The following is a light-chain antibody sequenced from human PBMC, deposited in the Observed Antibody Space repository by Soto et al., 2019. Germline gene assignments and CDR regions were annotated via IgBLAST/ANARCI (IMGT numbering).Light chain of an antibody. CDR3: QPANCFPST. CDR1: QHISTW. V-gene: IGKV1-12*02. J-gene: IGKJ2*01. Sequence: DIQMTQSPSSVSASLGDRATITCRASQHISTWLVWYQQKPGKAPHLLIYAASRLQPGVPSRFSGSGSGTDFTLTISSLQPEDSATYYCQPANCFPSTFGQGTRLE. CDR2: AAS.